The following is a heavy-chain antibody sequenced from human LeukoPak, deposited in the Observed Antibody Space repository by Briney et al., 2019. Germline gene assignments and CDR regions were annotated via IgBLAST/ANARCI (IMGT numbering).Heavy chain of an antibody. V-gene: IGHV5-51*01. Sequence: GESLKISCKGSGYSFTSYWIGWMRQMPGKGLEWMGIIYPDDSDTRYSPSFQGQVTISADKSISTAYLQWNSLKASDTAMYYCARHSAAMGWFDPWGQGTLVTVSS. CDR2: IYPDDSDT. D-gene: IGHD5-18*01. CDR1: GYSFTSYW. CDR3: ARHSAAMGWFDP. J-gene: IGHJ5*02.